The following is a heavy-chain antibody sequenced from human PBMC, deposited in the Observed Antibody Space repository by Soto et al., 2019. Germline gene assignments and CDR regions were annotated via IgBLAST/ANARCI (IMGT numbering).Heavy chain of an antibody. Sequence: SETLSLTCTVSGGSISSYYWSWIRQPPGKGLEWIGYIYYSGSTNYNPSLKSRVTISVDTSKNQFSLKLSSVTAADTAVYYCAKDHNQRGNSARAFDIWGQGTMVTVSS. CDR1: GGSISSYY. D-gene: IGHD6-6*01. CDR2: IYYSGST. V-gene: IGHV4-59*01. CDR3: AKDHNQRGNSARAFDI. J-gene: IGHJ3*02.